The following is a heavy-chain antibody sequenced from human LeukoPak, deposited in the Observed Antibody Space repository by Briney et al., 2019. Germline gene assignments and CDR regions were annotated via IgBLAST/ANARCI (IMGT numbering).Heavy chain of an antibody. CDR2: IYCSGST. CDR3: ARRNFDSPYWYFDL. D-gene: IGHD3-9*01. Sequence: PSETLSLTCTVSGGSISSYYWSWIRQPPGKGLEWIGYIYCSGSTNYNPSLKSRVTISVDTSKNQFSLKLSSVTAADTAVYYCARRNFDSPYWYFDLWGRGTLVTVSS. V-gene: IGHV4-59*08. CDR1: GGSISSYY. J-gene: IGHJ2*01.